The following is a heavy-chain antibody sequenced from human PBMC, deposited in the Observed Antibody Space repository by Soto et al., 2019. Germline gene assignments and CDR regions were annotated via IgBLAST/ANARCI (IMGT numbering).Heavy chain of an antibody. CDR1: GFTVSSNY. D-gene: IGHD7-27*01. Sequence: GGSLRLSCAASGFTVSSNYMSWVRQAPGKGLEWVAVIYSGGSTYYADSVKGRFTISRDNSKNTLYLQMNSLRAEDTAVYYCARENWAAGVAFDTWGQGTLVTVSS. CDR2: IYSGGST. J-gene: IGHJ3*02. V-gene: IGHV3-53*01. CDR3: ARENWAAGVAFDT.